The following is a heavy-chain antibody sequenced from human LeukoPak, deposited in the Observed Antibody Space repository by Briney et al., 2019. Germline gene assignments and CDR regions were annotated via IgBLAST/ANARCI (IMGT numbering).Heavy chain of an antibody. D-gene: IGHD6-13*01. V-gene: IGHV3-9*01. Sequence: GGSLRLSCAASGFTFDDYAMHWVRQAPGKGLEWVSGISWNSGSIGYADSVKGRFTISRDNSKNTLYLQMNSLRAEDTAVYYCAKGKLVDYWGQGTLVTVSS. CDR2: ISWNSGSI. J-gene: IGHJ4*02. CDR1: GFTFDDYA. CDR3: AKGKLVDY.